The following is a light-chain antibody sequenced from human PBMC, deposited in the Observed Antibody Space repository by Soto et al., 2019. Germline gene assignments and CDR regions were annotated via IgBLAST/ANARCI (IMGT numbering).Light chain of an antibody. V-gene: IGLV2-23*03. CDR2: EGS. CDR1: SSDVGSYNL. CDR3: CSYAGSSTFLWV. Sequence: QSALTQPASASGSPGQSITISCTGTSSDVGSYNLVSWYQQHPGKAPKLMIYEGSKRPSGVSNRFSGSKSGNTASLTISGLQAEDEADYYCCSYAGSSTFLWVFGGGTKLTVL. J-gene: IGLJ3*02.